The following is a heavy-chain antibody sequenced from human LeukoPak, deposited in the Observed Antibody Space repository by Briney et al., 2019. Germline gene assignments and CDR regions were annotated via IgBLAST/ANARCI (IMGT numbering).Heavy chain of an antibody. V-gene: IGHV3-30*02. CDR1: GFTFSSYS. D-gene: IGHD2-15*01. CDR3: AKDDRYCSGGSCYSGDY. J-gene: IGHJ4*02. CDR2: IRYDGSNK. Sequence: PGGSLRLSCAASGFTFSSYSMNWVRQAPGKGLEWVAFIRYDGSNKYYADSVKGRFTISRDNSKNTLYLQMNSLRAEDTAVYYCAKDDRYCSGGSCYSGDYWGQGTLVTVSS.